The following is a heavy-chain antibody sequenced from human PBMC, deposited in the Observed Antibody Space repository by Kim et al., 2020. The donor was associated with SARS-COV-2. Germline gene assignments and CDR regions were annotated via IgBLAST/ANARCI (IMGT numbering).Heavy chain of an antibody. V-gene: IGHV3-48*03. CDR1: GFTFSSYE. D-gene: IGHD6-13*01. J-gene: IGHJ4*02. CDR2: ISSSGFTI. CDR3: ARDRESSRYYFDY. Sequence: GGSLRLSCAASGFTFSSYEMNWVRQAPGKGLEWVSYISSSGFTIYYADSVKGRFTISRDNAKNSLYLQMNSLRAEDTAVYYCARDRESSRYYFDYWGQGTLVTVSS.